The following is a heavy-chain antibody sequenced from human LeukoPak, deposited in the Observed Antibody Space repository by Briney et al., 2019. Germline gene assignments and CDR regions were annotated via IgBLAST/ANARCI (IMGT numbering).Heavy chain of an antibody. Sequence: PSETLSLTCTVSGGSISSYYWSWIRQPPGKGLEWIGYIYYSGSTNYNPSLKSRVTISVDTSKNQFSLELSSVTAADTAVYYCARGGYGDYAVYYYYYYMDVWGKGTTVTVSS. D-gene: IGHD4-17*01. V-gene: IGHV4-59*01. CDR2: IYYSGST. J-gene: IGHJ6*03. CDR1: GGSISSYY. CDR3: ARGGYGDYAVYYYYYYMDV.